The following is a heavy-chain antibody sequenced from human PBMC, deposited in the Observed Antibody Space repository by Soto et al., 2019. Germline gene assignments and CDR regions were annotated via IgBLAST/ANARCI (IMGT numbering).Heavy chain of an antibody. Sequence: QVQLVESGGGVVQPGRSLRLSCAASGFTFSSYGMHWVRQAPGKGLEWVAVISYDGSNKYYADSVKGRFTISRDNSKNTLYLQMNSLRAEDTAVYYCASIHRDYYYMDVWGKGTTVTVSS. CDR3: ASIHRDYYYMDV. J-gene: IGHJ6*03. CDR2: ISYDGSNK. V-gene: IGHV3-30*03. CDR1: GFTFSSYG.